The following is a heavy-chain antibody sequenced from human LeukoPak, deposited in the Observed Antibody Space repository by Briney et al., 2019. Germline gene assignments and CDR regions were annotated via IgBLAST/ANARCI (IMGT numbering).Heavy chain of an antibody. CDR1: GYTFTSHG. CDR3: ARPNNYYDNNGYYNWFDP. V-gene: IGHV1-18*01. CDR2: IGANNGKT. Sequence: ASVKVSCKASGYTFTSHGISWVRQAPGQGLEWMGWIGANNGKTKYAQNFQDRVIMTTDASTSTAYMELRSLRSDDTAVYYCARPNNYYDNNGYYNWFDPWGQGTLVTVSS. D-gene: IGHD3-22*01. J-gene: IGHJ5*02.